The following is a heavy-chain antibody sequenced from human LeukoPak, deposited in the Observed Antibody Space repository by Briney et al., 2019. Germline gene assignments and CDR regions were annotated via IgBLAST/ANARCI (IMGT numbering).Heavy chain of an antibody. CDR2: ISWNSGSI. CDR1: GFTFDDYA. Sequence: GGSLRLSCAASGFTFDDYAMHWVRQAPGKGLEWVSGISWNSGSIGYADSVKGRFTISRDNAKNSLYLQMNSLRAEDTALYYCAKSIAAAGAWYFDLWGRGTLVTVSS. J-gene: IGHJ2*01. V-gene: IGHV3-9*01. D-gene: IGHD6-13*01. CDR3: AKSIAAAGAWYFDL.